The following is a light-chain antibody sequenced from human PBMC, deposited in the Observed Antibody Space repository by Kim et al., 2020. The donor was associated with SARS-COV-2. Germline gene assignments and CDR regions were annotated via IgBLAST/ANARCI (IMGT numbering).Light chain of an antibody. Sequence: ELTQPPSASGTPGQRVTMSCSGSSSNIGRNYVNWYQQFPGTAPKLLMYRNGQRPSGVPDRFSGSKSGTTASLAISGLRSEDEADYSCAVWDDSLNIVLFGGGTQLTVL. J-gene: IGLJ2*01. CDR1: SSNIGRNY. V-gene: IGLV1-47*01. CDR3: AVWDDSLNIVL. CDR2: RNG.